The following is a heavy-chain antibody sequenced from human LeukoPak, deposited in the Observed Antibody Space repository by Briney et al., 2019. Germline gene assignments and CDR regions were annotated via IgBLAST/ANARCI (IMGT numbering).Heavy chain of an antibody. D-gene: IGHD6-13*01. V-gene: IGHV3-33*01. CDR1: GFTFKNFG. CDR2: IWYDGRNE. Sequence: GGSLRLSCAASGFTFKNFGIHWVRQGPGKGLEWVSFIWYDGRNEYYADSVKGRFTVSRDNSKNTLYLQMNSLRAEDTAVYYCARDLAAAAPYFDYWGQGTLVTVSS. J-gene: IGHJ4*02. CDR3: ARDLAAAAPYFDY.